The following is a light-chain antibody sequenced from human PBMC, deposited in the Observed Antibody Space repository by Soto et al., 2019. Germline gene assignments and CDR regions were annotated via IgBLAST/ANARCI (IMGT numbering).Light chain of an antibody. CDR3: SSYRSSSTRV. V-gene: IGLV2-14*01. CDR2: DVS. Sequence: QSVLTQPASVSGSPGQSITISCTGTNSDVGGYDYVSWYQQHPGNAPKLLIYDVSNRPSGVSNRFSASKSGNTASLTISGLQAEDEADYYCSSYRSSSTRVFGTGTSSPS. J-gene: IGLJ1*01. CDR1: NSDVGGYDY.